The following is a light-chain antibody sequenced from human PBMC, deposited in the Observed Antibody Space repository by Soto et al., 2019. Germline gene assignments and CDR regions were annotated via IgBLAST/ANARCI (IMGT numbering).Light chain of an antibody. CDR2: KAS. CDR3: QQYNSSKG. CDR1: QSISSW. Sequence: DIQMTQSPSTLSASVGDRVTITCRASQSISSWLAWYQQKPGKAPKLLIYKASSLESGVPSRFSGSGSGTEFTLTISSLQPDDFATYYCQQYNSSKGFGQVTKVEIK. J-gene: IGKJ1*01. V-gene: IGKV1-5*03.